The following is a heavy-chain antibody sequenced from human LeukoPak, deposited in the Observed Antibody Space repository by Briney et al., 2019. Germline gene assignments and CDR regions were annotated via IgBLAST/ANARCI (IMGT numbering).Heavy chain of an antibody. J-gene: IGHJ5*02. CDR1: GGSFSDYY. CDR3: ARVFSSGRPLKKHLKGDRWSDP. Sequence: SETLSLTCAVYGGSFSDYYWSWIRQPPGKGLEWIGEINHSGSTNYNPSLWSRVSISVDTSKKQFSLRLSSVTAADTAVYFCARVFSSGRPLKKHLKGDRWSDPWGQGTLVTVSS. V-gene: IGHV4-34*01. CDR2: INHSGST. D-gene: IGHD6-19*01.